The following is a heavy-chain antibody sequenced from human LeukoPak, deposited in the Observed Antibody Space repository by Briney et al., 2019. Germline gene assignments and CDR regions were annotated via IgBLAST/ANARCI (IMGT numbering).Heavy chain of an antibody. Sequence: PGGSLRLSCAASGFTFSSYGMHWVRQAPGKGLEWVAVISYDGSNKNYADSVKGRFTISRDSFKNTVFLQMNSLRAEDTAVYYCARDWGHRTFDYWGQGTLVTVSS. CDR2: ISYDGSNK. D-gene: IGHD3-16*01. V-gene: IGHV3-33*08. CDR1: GFTFSSYG. CDR3: ARDWGHRTFDY. J-gene: IGHJ4*02.